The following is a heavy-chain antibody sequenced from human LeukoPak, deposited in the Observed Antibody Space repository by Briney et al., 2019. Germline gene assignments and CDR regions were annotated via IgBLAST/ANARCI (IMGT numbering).Heavy chain of an antibody. Sequence: GGSLRLSCAASGFTVSSNYMSWVRQAPGKGLEWVSVIYSGGSTYYADSVKGRFTISRDNSKNTLYLQMNSLRAEDTAVYYCAREGVTTVNSDYWGQGTLVTVSS. CDR2: IYSGGST. V-gene: IGHV3-53*01. CDR1: GFTVSSNY. J-gene: IGHJ4*02. CDR3: AREGVTTVNSDY. D-gene: IGHD4-17*01.